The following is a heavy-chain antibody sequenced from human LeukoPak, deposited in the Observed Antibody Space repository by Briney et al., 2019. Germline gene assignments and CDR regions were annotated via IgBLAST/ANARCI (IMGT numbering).Heavy chain of an antibody. D-gene: IGHD3-10*01. J-gene: IGHJ4*02. CDR2: ISGDGGST. CDR3: AKDMGGSGSYIPLYFDY. CDR1: GFTFDDYA. V-gene: IGHV3-43*02. Sequence: PGGSLRLSCAASGFTFDDYAMHWVRQAPGKGLEWVSLISGDGGSTYYADSVKGRFTISRDNSKNSLYLQMNSLRTEDTALYYCAKDMGGSGSYIPLYFDYWGQGTLATVSS.